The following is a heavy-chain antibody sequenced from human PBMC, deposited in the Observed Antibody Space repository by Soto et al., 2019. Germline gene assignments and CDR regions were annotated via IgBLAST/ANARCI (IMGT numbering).Heavy chain of an antibody. J-gene: IGHJ4*02. Sequence: SETLSLTCAVYGGSFSGYYWSWIRQPPGKGLEWIGEINHSGSTNYNPSLKSRVTISVDTSKNQFSLKLSSVTAADTAVYYCARGSSIWYPFHXWGQGTLVTVSX. CDR3: ARGSSIWYPFHX. D-gene: IGHD6-13*01. CDR2: INHSGST. CDR1: GGSFSGYY. V-gene: IGHV4-34*01.